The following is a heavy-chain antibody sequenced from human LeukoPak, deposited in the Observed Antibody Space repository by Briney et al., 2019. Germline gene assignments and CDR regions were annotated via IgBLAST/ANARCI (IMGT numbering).Heavy chain of an antibody. D-gene: IGHD3-3*01. CDR1: GYTFTSYY. Sequence: ASVKVSCKASGYTFTSYYMHWVRQAPGQGLERMGIINPSGGSTSYAQKFQGRVTMTRDTSTSTVYMELSSLRPEDTAVYYCARDKGSVLRFLEWLPRYFFDYWGQGTLVTVSS. CDR3: ARDKGSVLRFLEWLPRYFFDY. V-gene: IGHV1-46*01. CDR2: INPSGGST. J-gene: IGHJ4*02.